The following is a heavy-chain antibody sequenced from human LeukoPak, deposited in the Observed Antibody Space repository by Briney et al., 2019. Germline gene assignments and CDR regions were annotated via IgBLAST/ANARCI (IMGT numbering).Heavy chain of an antibody. CDR2: MNPNSDNT. J-gene: IGHJ3*02. CDR3: ASSLGYYYDSSGYFKNDAFDI. V-gene: IGHV1-8*01. Sequence: GASVKVSCKASGYTFTRYDINWVRQATGQGLEWRGWMNPNSDNTGYAQKFQGRVTMTRNTSISTAYMELSSLRSEDTAVYYCASSLGYYYDSSGYFKNDAFDIWGQGTMVTVSS. D-gene: IGHD3-22*01. CDR1: GYTFTRYD.